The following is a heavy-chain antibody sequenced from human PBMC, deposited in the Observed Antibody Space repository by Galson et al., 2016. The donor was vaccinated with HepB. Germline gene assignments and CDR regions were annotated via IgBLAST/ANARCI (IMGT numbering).Heavy chain of an antibody. D-gene: IGHD6-19*01. V-gene: IGHV3-74*01. Sequence: SLRLSCAASGFTFSRYWMSWVRQAPGKGLVWVSRINSDGSSTSYADSVKGRFTISRDNAKNTLYLQMNSRRAEDTAFYYCTTWGVAGREGVHDNWGQGTLVTVSS. CDR2: INSDGSST. CDR1: GFTFSRYW. CDR3: TTWGVAGREGVHDN. J-gene: IGHJ4*02.